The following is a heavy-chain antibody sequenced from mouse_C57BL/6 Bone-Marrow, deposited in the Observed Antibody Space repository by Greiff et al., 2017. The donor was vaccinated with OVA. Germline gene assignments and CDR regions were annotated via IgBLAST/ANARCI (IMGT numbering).Heavy chain of an antibody. CDR2: ISDGGSYT. V-gene: IGHV5-4*01. J-gene: IGHJ2*01. CDR1: GFTFSSYA. D-gene: IGHD1-1*01. Sequence: EVKLVESGGGLVKPGGSLKLSCAASGFTFSSYAMSWVRQTPEKRLEWVATISDGGSYTYYPDNVKGRFTISRDNAKNNLYLQMSHLKSEDTAMYYCAREPPAAVGHFDYWGQGTTLTVSS. CDR3: AREPPAAVGHFDY.